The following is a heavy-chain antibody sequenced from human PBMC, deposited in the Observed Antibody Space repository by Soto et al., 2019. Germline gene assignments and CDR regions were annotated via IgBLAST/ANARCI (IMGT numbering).Heavy chain of an antibody. J-gene: IGHJ4*02. Sequence: QVQLVQSGAEVKKPGASVKLSCKASGVTFSTYTINWVRQAPGRGLQWVGGIMPMFGTPTYAHEVQGRLTITADKSTGKVYLELSVLGDEDTDVYYCVSGPANSLCAPQVEHWGPGPQVTVSS. V-gene: IGHV1-69*06. CDR1: GVTFSTYT. CDR2: IMPMFGTP. D-gene: IGHD2-21*01. CDR3: VSGPANSLCAPQVEH.